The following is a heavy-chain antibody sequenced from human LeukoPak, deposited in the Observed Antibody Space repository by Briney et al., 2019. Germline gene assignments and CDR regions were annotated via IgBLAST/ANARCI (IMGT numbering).Heavy chain of an antibody. CDR3: ARGLYDSSESYFDY. V-gene: IGHV4-61*01. CDR1: GASVSSASY. CDR2: IYNGVNT. Sequence: SETLSLTCTVSGASVSSASYWTWIRQPPGKGVEWIAHIYNGVNTNYNPSLKSRVTISVDTSKNQFSLRLNSVTAADTAVYYCARGLYDSSESYFDYWGQGTLVTVSS. J-gene: IGHJ4*02. D-gene: IGHD3-22*01.